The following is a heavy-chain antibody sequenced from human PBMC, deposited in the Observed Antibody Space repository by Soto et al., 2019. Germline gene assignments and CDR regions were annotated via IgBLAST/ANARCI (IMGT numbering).Heavy chain of an antibody. Sequence: QVQLVQSGAEVKKPGSSVKVSCKASGGTFSSYSINWVRQAPGPGLEWMGEIIPIFGTANYAQKFQGRVTITADESTSTPYMALSSLRSEDTAVYYCARDGGSHSGGIDYWGQGTLVTVSS. D-gene: IGHD1-26*01. V-gene: IGHV1-69*01. J-gene: IGHJ4*02. CDR1: GGTFSSYS. CDR2: IIPIFGTA. CDR3: ARDGGSHSGGIDY.